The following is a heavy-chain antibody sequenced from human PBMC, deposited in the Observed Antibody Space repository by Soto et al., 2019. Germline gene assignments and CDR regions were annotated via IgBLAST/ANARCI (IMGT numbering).Heavy chain of an antibody. J-gene: IGHJ4*02. CDR3: AKRSSSSTFDY. CDR1: GFTFSSYA. CDR2: ISGSDDST. D-gene: IGHD6-6*01. Sequence: EVQLLESGGGLVQPGESLRLSCAASGFTFSSYAMSWVRQAPGKGLEWVSVISGSDDSTYYADSEKGRFTISRDNSKNTLYLQMHRLRAEDTAVYYCAKRSSSSTFDYWGQGTLVSVSS. V-gene: IGHV3-23*01.